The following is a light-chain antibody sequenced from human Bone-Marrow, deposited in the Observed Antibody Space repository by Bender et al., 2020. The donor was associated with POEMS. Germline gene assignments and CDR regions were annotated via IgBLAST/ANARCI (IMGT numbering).Light chain of an antibody. J-gene: IGLJ1*01. CDR3: CSYADTCTYV. V-gene: IGLV2-11*01. Sequence: QSGLTQPRSVSGSPGQSVTISCTGTYSYVAWYQQHPGKAPKLLIYDVSKRPSGVPDRFSGSRSGNTASLTISGLQAEDEAEYYCCSYADTCTYVFGAGTRVTV. CDR2: DVS. CDR1: YSY.